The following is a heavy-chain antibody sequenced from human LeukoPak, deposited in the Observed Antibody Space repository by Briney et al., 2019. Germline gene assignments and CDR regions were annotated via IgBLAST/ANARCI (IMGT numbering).Heavy chain of an antibody. Sequence: SETLSLTCTVSGGSISSYYWSWIRQPPGKGLEWIGYIYYSESTNYNPSLKSRVTISVDTSKNQFSLKLSSVTAADTAVYYCARGVVRGVTLYYYYGMDVWGQGTTVTVSS. D-gene: IGHD3-10*01. CDR2: IYYSEST. V-gene: IGHV4-59*01. CDR3: ARGVVRGVTLYYYYGMDV. CDR1: GGSISSYY. J-gene: IGHJ6*02.